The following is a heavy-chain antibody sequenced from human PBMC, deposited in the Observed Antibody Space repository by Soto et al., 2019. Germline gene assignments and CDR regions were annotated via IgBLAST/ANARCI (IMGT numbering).Heavy chain of an antibody. CDR2: ISSGSVTK. CDR1: GFAFSTTA. Sequence: EVQLLESGGGLVQPGGSLRLSCVASGFAFSTTAMTWVRLAPGKGLEWVSAISSGSVTKFDAEPVRGRFTISRDNSKNTLYLEMNSLRAEDTAVYYCANLWGDGYNLGQDYNGMDVWGQGTTVIVSS. J-gene: IGHJ6*02. V-gene: IGHV3-23*01. CDR3: ANLWGDGYNLGQDYNGMDV. D-gene: IGHD5-12*01.